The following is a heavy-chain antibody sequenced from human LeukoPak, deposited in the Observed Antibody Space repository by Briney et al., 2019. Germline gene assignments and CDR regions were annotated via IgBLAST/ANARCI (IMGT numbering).Heavy chain of an antibody. D-gene: IGHD1-1*01. Sequence: SQTLSLTCTVSGGSISSGGYYWSWIRQPPGKGLEWIGYIHHSGSTYYNPSLKSRVTISVDRSKNQFSLKLSSVTAADTAVYYCARDLDRRGAFDIWGQGTMVTVSS. CDR2: IHHSGST. V-gene: IGHV4-30-2*01. J-gene: IGHJ3*02. CDR1: GGSISSGGYY. CDR3: ARDLDRRGAFDI.